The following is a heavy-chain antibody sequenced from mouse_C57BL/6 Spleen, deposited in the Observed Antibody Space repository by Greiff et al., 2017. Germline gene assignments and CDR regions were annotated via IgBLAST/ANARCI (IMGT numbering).Heavy chain of an antibody. J-gene: IGHJ3*01. D-gene: IGHD1-1*01. CDR2: ISYDGSN. CDR1: GYSITSGYY. CDR3: ARDTTGFAY. Sequence: DVKLQESGPGLVKPSQSLSLTCSVTGYSITSGYYWNWIRQFPGNKLEWMGYISYDGSNNYNPSLKNRISITRDTSKNQFFLKLNSVTTEDTATYYCARDTTGFAYWGQGTLVTVSA. V-gene: IGHV3-6*01.